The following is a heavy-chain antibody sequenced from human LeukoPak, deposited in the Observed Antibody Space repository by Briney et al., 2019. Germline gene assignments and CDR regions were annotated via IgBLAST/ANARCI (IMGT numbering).Heavy chain of an antibody. CDR1: GDSVSSNSAA. J-gene: IGHJ5*02. CDR2: TYYRSKWYN. D-gene: IGHD6-19*01. CDR3: ARDHPGYSSGWYPGVRFDP. Sequence: SQTLSLTCAISGDSVSSNSAAWNWIRQSPSRGLERLGRTYYRSKWYNDYAVSVKSRITINPDTSKNQFSLQLNSVTPEDTAVYYCARDHPGYSSGWYPGVRFDPWGQGTLVTVSS. V-gene: IGHV6-1*01.